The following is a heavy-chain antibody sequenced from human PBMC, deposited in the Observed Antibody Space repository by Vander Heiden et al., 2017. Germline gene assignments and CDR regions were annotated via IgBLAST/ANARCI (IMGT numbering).Heavy chain of an antibody. CDR3: ARDHWNRGWVYYGMDV. J-gene: IGHJ6*02. V-gene: IGHV3-74*01. D-gene: IGHD1-1*01. CDR1: GFTFSSYW. Sequence: EVQLVESGGGLVQPGGSLSLACAASGFTFSSYWMHWVRQAPGKGLVWVSRINSDGSSTSYADSVKGRFTISRDNAKNTLYLQMNSLRAEDTAVYYCARDHWNRGWVYYGMDVWGQGTTVTVSS. CDR2: INSDGSST.